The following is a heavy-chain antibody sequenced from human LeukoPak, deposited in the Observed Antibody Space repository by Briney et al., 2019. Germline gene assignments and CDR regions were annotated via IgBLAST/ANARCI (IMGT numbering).Heavy chain of an antibody. D-gene: IGHD5-12*01. V-gene: IGHV1-2*02. J-gene: IGHJ4*02. Sequence: ASVRVSCTASGYTLTGYYLHWVRQAPGQGLEWMGWIHPNTGDTNYAQKFQGRVTMTRDTSISTAYMDLSRLTSDDTAVYYCARGCCSGFDDRLDYWGQGTLV. CDR3: ARGCCSGFDDRLDY. CDR2: IHPNTGDT. CDR1: GYTLTGYY.